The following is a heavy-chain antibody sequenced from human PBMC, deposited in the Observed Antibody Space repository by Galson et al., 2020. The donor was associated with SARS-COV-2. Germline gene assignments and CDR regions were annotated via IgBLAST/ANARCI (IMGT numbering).Heavy chain of an antibody. CDR3: ARDPGEDPYYYDSSGYYDY. J-gene: IGHJ4*02. V-gene: IGHV3-33*01. CDR2: IWYDGSNK. Sequence: GESLKISCAASGFTFSSYGMHWVRQAPGKGLEWVAVIWYDGSNKYYADSVKGRFTISRDNSKNSLYLQMNSLRAEDTAVYYCARDPGEDPYYYDSSGYYDYWGQGTLVTVSS. CDR1: GFTFSSYG. D-gene: IGHD3-22*01.